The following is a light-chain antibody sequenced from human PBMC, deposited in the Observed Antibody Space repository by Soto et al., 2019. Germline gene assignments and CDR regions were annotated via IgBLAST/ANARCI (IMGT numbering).Light chain of an antibody. V-gene: IGLV2-8*01. CDR1: SSDVGGYNY. CDR3: SSYAGSNIYV. Sequence: QSALTQPPSASGSPGQSVTISCTGTSSDVGGYNYVSWYQQHPGKAPKLMIYEVNNRPSGVPDRFSGSKSGNTASLTVSGLQAEDEADYYCSSYAGSNIYVFGTGTKLTV. J-gene: IGLJ1*01. CDR2: EVN.